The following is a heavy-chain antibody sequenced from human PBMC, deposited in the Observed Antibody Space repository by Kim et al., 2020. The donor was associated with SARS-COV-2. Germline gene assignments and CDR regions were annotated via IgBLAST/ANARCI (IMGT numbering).Heavy chain of an antibody. J-gene: IGHJ4*02. V-gene: IGHV4-30-2*04. D-gene: IGHD6-19*01. CDR3: ATSYTGAWYPKNFDF. Sequence: NPSLRSRLTISVDTSKNQFSLRLSSVTAADTATYYCATSYTGAWYPKNFDFWGQGLLVSVSS.